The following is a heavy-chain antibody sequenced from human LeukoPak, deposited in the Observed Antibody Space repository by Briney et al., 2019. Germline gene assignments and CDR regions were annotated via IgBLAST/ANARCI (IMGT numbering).Heavy chain of an antibody. CDR1: GGSISSGSYY. V-gene: IGHV4-61*02. J-gene: IGHJ4*02. CDR3: ARSTDFSEDY. Sequence: PSETLSLTCTVSGGSISSGSYYWSWIRQPAGKGLEWIGRIYTSGSTNYNPSLKSRVTISVDTSKNQFSLKLSSVTAADTAVYYCARSTDFSEDYWGQGTLVTVSS. D-gene: IGHD1-14*01. CDR2: IYTSGST.